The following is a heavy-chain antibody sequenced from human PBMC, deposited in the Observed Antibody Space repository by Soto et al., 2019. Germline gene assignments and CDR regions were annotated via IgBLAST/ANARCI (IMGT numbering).Heavy chain of an antibody. CDR1: GFTFSSYA. D-gene: IGHD3-10*01. V-gene: IGHV3-30-3*01. J-gene: IGHJ4*02. Sequence: PGGSLRLSCAASGFTFSSYAMHWVRQAPGKGLEWVAVISYDGSNKYYADSVKGRFTISRDNSKNTLYLQMNSLRAEDTAVYYCARGLYYGSGSPIDYWGQGTLVTVSS. CDR3: ARGLYYGSGSPIDY. CDR2: ISYDGSNK.